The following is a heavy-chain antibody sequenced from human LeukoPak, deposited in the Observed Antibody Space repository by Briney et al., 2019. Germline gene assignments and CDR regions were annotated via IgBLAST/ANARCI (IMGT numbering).Heavy chain of an antibody. V-gene: IGHV3-7*01. J-gene: IGHJ4*02. CDR1: GFTFSTYW. CDR3: ARILPLRVPAAMGD. D-gene: IGHD2-2*01. Sequence: GGSLRLSCAASGFTFSTYWMSWVRQAPGKGLEWVANIKHDGSDKYFVDSVKGRFTISRDNAKNSLHLQMNSLRAEDTAVYYCARILPLRVPAAMGDWGQGTLVTVSS. CDR2: IKHDGSDK.